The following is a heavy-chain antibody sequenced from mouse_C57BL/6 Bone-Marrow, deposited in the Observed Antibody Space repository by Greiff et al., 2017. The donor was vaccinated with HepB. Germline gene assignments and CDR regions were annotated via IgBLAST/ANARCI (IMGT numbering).Heavy chain of an antibody. CDR3: ARYFSLYDGSSSYAMDY. CDR2: IRNKANGYTT. D-gene: IGHD1-1*01. Sequence: EVQRVESGGGLVQPGGSLSLSCAASGFTFTDYYMSWVRQPPGKALEWLGFIRNKANGYTTEYSASVKGRFTISRDNSQSILYLQMNALRAEDSATYYCARYFSLYDGSSSYAMDYWGQGTSVTVSS. J-gene: IGHJ4*01. V-gene: IGHV7-3*01. CDR1: GFTFTDYY.